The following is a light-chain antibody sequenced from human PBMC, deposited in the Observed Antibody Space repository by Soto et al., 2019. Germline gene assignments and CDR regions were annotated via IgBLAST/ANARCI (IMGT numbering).Light chain of an antibody. CDR1: QGISSY. CDR3: QQLNSYPYT. J-gene: IGKJ2*01. Sequence: DIQLTQSPSFLSASVGDRVTITCRASQGISSYLAWFQQKPGKAPNLLIYAASTLQSGVPSRFSGSGSGTEFTLTTSSLQPEDFATYYCQQLNSYPYTFGQGTKLEIK. CDR2: AAS. V-gene: IGKV1-9*01.